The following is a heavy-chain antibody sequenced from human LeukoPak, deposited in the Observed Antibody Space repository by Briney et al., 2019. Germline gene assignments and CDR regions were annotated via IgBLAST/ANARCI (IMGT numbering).Heavy chain of an antibody. Sequence: GGSLRLSCVASGFTFSSYAMSWVRQAPGKGLEWVSAISGSGGSTYYADSVKGRFTISRDNSKNTLYLQMNSLRAEDTAVYYCAKRSITMVRGVTYYYGMDVWGKGTTVTVSS. D-gene: IGHD3-10*01. V-gene: IGHV3-23*01. CDR1: GFTFSSYA. J-gene: IGHJ6*04. CDR3: AKRSITMVRGVTYYYGMDV. CDR2: ISGSGGST.